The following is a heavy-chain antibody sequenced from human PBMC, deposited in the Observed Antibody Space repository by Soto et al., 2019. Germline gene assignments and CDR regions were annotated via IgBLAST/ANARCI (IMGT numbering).Heavy chain of an antibody. D-gene: IGHD1-26*01. CDR2: VSVYNGNT. J-gene: IGHJ5*02. V-gene: IGHV1-18*04. Sequence: SVKVSSTASGSTFTSYGISCVPQAPGQWLEWMGRVSVYNGNTHDAQKLQGRVTMTTDTSTSTAYMELRSLRSDDTAVYYCARVVVGGGLDPWGQGTLVTVSS. CDR3: ARVVVGGGLDP. CDR1: GSTFTSYG.